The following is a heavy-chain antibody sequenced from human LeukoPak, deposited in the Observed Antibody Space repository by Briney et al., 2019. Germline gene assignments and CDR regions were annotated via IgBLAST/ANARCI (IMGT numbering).Heavy chain of an antibody. D-gene: IGHD3-22*01. CDR2: INHSGST. CDR1: GGSFSGYY. CDR3: ARHTYYYDSSGYYYY. Sequence: PSETLSLTCAVYGGSFSGYYWSWIRQPPGKGLEWIGEINHSGSTNYNPSLKSRVTISVDTSKNQFSLKLSSVTAADRAVYYCARHTYYYDSSGYYYYWGQGTLVTVSS. J-gene: IGHJ4*02. V-gene: IGHV4-34*01.